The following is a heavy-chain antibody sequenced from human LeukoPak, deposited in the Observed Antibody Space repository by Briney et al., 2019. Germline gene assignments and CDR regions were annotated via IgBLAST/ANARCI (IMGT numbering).Heavy chain of an antibody. D-gene: IGHD3-3*01. CDR1: GGSISSGGYS. J-gene: IGHJ5*02. V-gene: IGHV4-30-2*01. CDR3: ARGSPTYDFWSGYNNWFDP. CDR2: IYHSGST. Sequence: PSETLSLTCAVSGGSISSGGYSWSWIRQPPGKGLEWIGYIYHSGSTYYNPSLKSRVTISVDRSKNQFSLKLSPVTAADTAVYYCARGSPTYDFWSGYNNWFDPWGQGTLVTVSS.